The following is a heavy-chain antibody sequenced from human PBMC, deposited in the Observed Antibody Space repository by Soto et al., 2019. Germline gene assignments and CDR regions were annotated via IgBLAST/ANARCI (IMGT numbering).Heavy chain of an antibody. CDR2: INSDGSRT. D-gene: IGHD2-2*01. Sequence: PGGSLRLSCTASGFNFSRFWTHWVRQVPGRGLVWVSHINSDGSRTSYADSVKGRFTISRDNAKNTLYLQMNSLRAEDTAVYYCARDLSSCSSARCYSFYYGVDVWGQGTTLTVSS. V-gene: IGHV3-74*01. J-gene: IGHJ6*02. CDR1: GFNFSRFW. CDR3: ARDLSSCSSARCYSFYYGVDV.